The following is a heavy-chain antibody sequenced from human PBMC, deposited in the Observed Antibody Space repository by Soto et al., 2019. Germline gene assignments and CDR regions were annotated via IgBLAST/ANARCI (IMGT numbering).Heavy chain of an antibody. J-gene: IGHJ4*02. Sequence: GGSLRLSCTASGFTFGDYAMSWLRQAPGKGLEWVGFIRSKAYGGTTEYAASVKGRFIISRDDSKSLAYLQMNSLKTEDTAVYYCARDPPVSGTTHYFDYWGQGTLVTVSS. CDR2: IRSKAYGGTT. V-gene: IGHV3-49*03. CDR1: GFTFGDYA. CDR3: ARDPPVSGTTHYFDY. D-gene: IGHD1-7*01.